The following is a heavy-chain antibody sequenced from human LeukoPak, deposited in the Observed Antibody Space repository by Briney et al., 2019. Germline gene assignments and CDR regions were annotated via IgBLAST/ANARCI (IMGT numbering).Heavy chain of an antibody. J-gene: IGHJ4*02. Sequence: ASVKVSCKASGYTFTDYYMHWLRQAPGQGLEWMGWLNPNSGDTNYAQKFQGRVSMTRDTSISTAYMDLSDLRSDDTAVYYGARGRNIEMTTMSGGSDYWGQGTLVTVSS. V-gene: IGHV1-2*02. D-gene: IGHD5-24*01. CDR3: ARGRNIEMTTMSGGSDY. CDR1: GYTFTDYY. CDR2: LNPNSGDT.